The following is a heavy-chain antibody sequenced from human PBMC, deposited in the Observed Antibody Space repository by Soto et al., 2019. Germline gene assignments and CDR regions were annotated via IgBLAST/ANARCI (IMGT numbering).Heavy chain of an antibody. J-gene: IGHJ4*02. V-gene: IGHV1-2*02. D-gene: IGHD3-9*01. CDR2: IKPNSGGT. CDR3: ATELRYIDY. CDR1: VDTLTGYY. Sequence: SVKVSCKSSVDTLTGYYMHWVRQAPGQGLEWMGWIKPNSGGTNYAQKFQGRVTMTRDTSISTAYMELSRLRSDDTAVYYCATELRYIDYWGQGTLVTVS.